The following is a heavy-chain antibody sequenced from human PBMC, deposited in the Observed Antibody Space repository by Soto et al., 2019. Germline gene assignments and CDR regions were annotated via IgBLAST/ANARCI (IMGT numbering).Heavy chain of an antibody. Sequence: PGGSLRLSCAASGFTFSSYAMSWVRQAPGKGLEWVSAISGSGGSTYYADSVKGRFTISRDNSKNTLYLQMNSLRAEDTAVYYCAKSGSGRWELRAYYFDYWGQGTLVTVSS. D-gene: IGHD1-26*01. CDR2: ISGSGGST. J-gene: IGHJ4*02. CDR1: GFTFSSYA. CDR3: AKSGSGRWELRAYYFDY. V-gene: IGHV3-23*01.